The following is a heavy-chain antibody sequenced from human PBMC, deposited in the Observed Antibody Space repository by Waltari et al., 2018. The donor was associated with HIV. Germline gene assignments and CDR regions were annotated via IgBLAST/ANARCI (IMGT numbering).Heavy chain of an antibody. CDR2: FDPEDGET. Sequence: QVQLVQSGAEVKKPGASVKVSCKVSGYPLTDLSLPWVRQAPGKGLEWMGGFDPEDGETIYAQKFQGRVTMTEDTSTDTAYMELSSLRSEDTAVYYCATYNWNDVYYGMDVWGQGTTVTVSS. CDR3: ATYNWNDVYYGMDV. D-gene: IGHD1-1*01. CDR1: GYPLTDLS. V-gene: IGHV1-24*01. J-gene: IGHJ6*02.